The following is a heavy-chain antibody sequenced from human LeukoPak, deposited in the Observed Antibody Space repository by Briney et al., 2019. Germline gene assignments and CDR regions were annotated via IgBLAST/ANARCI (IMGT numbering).Heavy chain of an antibody. CDR1: GGSISSSSYY. J-gene: IGHJ4*02. V-gene: IGHV4-30-4*08. CDR2: IYYSGST. D-gene: IGHD4-23*01. CDR3: ARVLRWEGRYFDY. Sequence: SETLSLTCTVSGGSISSSSYYWGWIRQPPGKGLEWIGYIYYSGSTYYNPSLKSRVTISVDTSKNQFSLKLSSVTAADTAVYYCARVLRWEGRYFDYWGQGTLVTVSS.